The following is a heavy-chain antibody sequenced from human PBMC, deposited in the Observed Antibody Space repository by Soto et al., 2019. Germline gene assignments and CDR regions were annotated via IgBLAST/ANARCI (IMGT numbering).Heavy chain of an antibody. V-gene: IGHV3-64D*06. CDR2: ISSYGADR. Sequence: GGSLRLSCSASGFSFNRYGMHWVRQAPGKGLKFVSAISSYGADRFYADSVKGRFAISRDNSKNTLYLQMSSLRAEDTALYYCVKEGYMRSDWFGQFDYWGQGALVTVSS. J-gene: IGHJ4*02. D-gene: IGHD6-19*01. CDR1: GFSFNRYG. CDR3: VKEGYMRSDWFGQFDY.